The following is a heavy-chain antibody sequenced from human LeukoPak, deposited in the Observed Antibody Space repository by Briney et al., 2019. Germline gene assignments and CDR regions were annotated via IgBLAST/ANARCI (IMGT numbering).Heavy chain of an antibody. Sequence: SETLSLTCAVSGGSISRGGYSWSWIRQPPGKGLEWIGYFYYSGSTYYNPSLKSRVTISVDTSKNQLSLKLSSVTAADTAVYYCARAYCGGDCYSPYYFDYWGQGTLVTVSS. V-gene: IGHV4-30-4*07. D-gene: IGHD2-21*02. CDR2: FYYSGST. CDR3: ARAYCGGDCYSPYYFDY. CDR1: GGSISRGGYS. J-gene: IGHJ4*02.